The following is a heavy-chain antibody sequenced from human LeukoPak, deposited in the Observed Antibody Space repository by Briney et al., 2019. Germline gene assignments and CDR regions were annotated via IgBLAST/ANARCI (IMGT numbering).Heavy chain of an antibody. V-gene: IGHV4-39*07. Sequence: PSETLSLTCTVSGGSISSSSYYWGWIRQPPGKGLEWIGSIYYSGSTYYNPSLKSRVTISVDTSKNQFSLKLSSVTAADTAVYYCARDEFRSGWNKGKGPIAYWGQGTLVTVSS. CDR2: IYYSGST. CDR3: ARDEFRSGWNKGKGPIAY. J-gene: IGHJ4*02. CDR1: GGSISSSSYY. D-gene: IGHD6-19*01.